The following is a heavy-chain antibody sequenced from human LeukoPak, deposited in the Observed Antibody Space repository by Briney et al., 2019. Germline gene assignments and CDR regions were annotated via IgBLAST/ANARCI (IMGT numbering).Heavy chain of an antibody. CDR2: IKSDGSST. Sequence: GGSLRLSCAASGFTFSSYLMFWVRQAPGKGLVWVSRIKSDGSSTNYADSVKGRFTISRDNAKNTLYLQMNSLRAEDTAVCYCARDRDFRIDYWGQGTLVTVSS. V-gene: IGHV3-74*01. D-gene: IGHD3-3*01. CDR1: GFTFSSYL. J-gene: IGHJ4*02. CDR3: ARDRDFRIDY.